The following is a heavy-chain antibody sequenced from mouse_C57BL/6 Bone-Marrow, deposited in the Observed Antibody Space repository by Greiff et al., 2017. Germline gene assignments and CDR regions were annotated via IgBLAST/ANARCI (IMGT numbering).Heavy chain of an antibody. J-gene: IGHJ4*01. CDR3: TTPFTTAYAMDY. V-gene: IGHV14-4*01. CDR2: IDPENGDT. Sequence: EVQLVESGAELVRPGASVKLSCTASGFNIKDDYMHWVKQRPEQGLEWIGWIDPENGDTEYASKFQGKATITANTSSNTAYLQLSSLTSEDTAVYYCTTPFTTAYAMDYWGQGTSVTVSS. D-gene: IGHD1-2*01. CDR1: GFNIKDDY.